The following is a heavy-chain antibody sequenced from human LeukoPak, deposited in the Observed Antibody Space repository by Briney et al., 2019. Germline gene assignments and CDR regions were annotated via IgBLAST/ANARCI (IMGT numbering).Heavy chain of an antibody. CDR2: ISYDGSNK. CDR3: AKEKGIYCSSIDCSPGMDV. CDR1: GFTFSNYG. J-gene: IGHJ6*02. D-gene: IGHD2-2*01. V-gene: IGHV3-30*18. Sequence: GGSLRLSCAASGFTFSNYGMHCVRQAPGKGLEWVAVISYDGSNKYYADSVKGRFTFSRDNSKNTLYLQMSSLRAGDTAVYYCAKEKGIYCSSIDCSPGMDVWGQGTTVTVSS.